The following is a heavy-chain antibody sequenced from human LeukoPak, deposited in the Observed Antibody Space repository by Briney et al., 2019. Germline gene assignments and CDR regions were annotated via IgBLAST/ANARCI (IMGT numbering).Heavy chain of an antibody. CDR1: GGSISSYY. J-gene: IGHJ4*02. V-gene: IGHV4-59*01. Sequence: PSETLSLTCTVSGGSISSYYWSWIRQPPGKGLEWIGYIYYSGSTNYNPSLKSRVTISVDTSKNQFSLKLSSVTAADTAVYYCARANCSGGSCFDYWGQGTLVTVSS. CDR2: IYYSGST. D-gene: IGHD2-15*01. CDR3: ARANCSGGSCFDY.